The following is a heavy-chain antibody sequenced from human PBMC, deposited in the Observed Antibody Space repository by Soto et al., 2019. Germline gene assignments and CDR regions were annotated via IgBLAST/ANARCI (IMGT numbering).Heavy chain of an antibody. Sequence: PGGSLRLSCAGSGFTFSDYYMNWIRQAPGKGLEWVSYISSSGSTIYYADSVKGRFTISRDNAKNSLYLQMNSLRAEDTAVYYCARLSRDLGELSPDYYYYYMDVWGKGTTVTVSS. CDR3: ARLSRDLGELSPDYYYYYMDV. J-gene: IGHJ6*03. CDR1: GFTFSDYY. V-gene: IGHV3-11*01. D-gene: IGHD3-10*01. CDR2: ISSSGSTI.